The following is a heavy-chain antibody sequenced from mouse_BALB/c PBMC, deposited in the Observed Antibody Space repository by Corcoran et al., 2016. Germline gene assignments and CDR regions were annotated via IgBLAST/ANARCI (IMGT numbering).Heavy chain of an antibody. Sequence: DVQLQESGPGLVKPSQSLSLTCSVTGYSITSGYYWNWIRQFPGNKLEWMGYISYDGSNNYNPSLKNRISITRDTSKNQFFLKLNSVTTEDTATYCCASRYDYFDYWGQGTTLTVSS. D-gene: IGHD2-14*01. J-gene: IGHJ2*01. V-gene: IGHV3-6*02. CDR3: ASRYDYFDY. CDR1: GYSITSGYY. CDR2: ISYDGSN.